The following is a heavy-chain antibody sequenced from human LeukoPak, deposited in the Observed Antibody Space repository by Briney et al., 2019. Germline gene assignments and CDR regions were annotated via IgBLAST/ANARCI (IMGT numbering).Heavy chain of an antibody. Sequence: LETLSLTCTVSGASISSYYWTWIRQPAGKGLEWIGRIYTSGSINYNPSLKSRVAMSVDTSKNQFSLKLSSVTAADTAVYYCARLSADSSSSRGFDYWGQGTLVTVSS. CDR1: GASISSYY. V-gene: IGHV4-4*07. CDR3: ARLSADSSSSRGFDY. CDR2: IYTSGSI. J-gene: IGHJ4*02. D-gene: IGHD2-2*01.